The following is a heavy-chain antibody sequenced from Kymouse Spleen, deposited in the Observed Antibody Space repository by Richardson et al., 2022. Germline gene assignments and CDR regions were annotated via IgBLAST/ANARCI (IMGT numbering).Heavy chain of an antibody. V-gene: IGHV3-21*03. J-gene: IGHJ6*02. CDR2: ISSSSSYI. CDR1: GFTFSSYS. D-gene: IGHD1-26*01. CDR3: AREWELSCYYYYGMDV. Sequence: EVQLVESGGGLVKPGGSLRLSCAASGFTFSSYSMNWVRQAPGKGLEWVSSISSSSSYIYYADSVKGRFTISRDNAKNSLYLQMNSLRAEDTAVYYCAREWELSCYYYYGMDVWGQGTTVTVSS.